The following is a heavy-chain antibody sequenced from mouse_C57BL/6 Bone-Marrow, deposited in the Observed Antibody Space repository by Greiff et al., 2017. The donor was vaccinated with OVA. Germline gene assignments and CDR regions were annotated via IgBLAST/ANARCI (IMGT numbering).Heavy chain of an antibody. V-gene: IGHV8-8*01. CDR2: IWWDDDK. CDR3: ARMREGGSSYVYAMDY. Sequence: QVTLKVSGPGILQPSQTLSLTCSFSGFSLSTFGMGVGWIRQPSGKGLEWLAHIWWDDDKYYNPALKSRLTISKDTSKNQVFLKIANVDTADTATYYCARMREGGSSYVYAMDYWGQGTSVTVSS. J-gene: IGHJ4*01. D-gene: IGHD1-1*01. CDR1: GFSLSTFGMG.